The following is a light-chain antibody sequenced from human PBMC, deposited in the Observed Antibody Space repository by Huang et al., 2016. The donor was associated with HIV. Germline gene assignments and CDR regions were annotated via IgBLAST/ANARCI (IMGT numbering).Light chain of an antibody. Sequence: EIVLTQSPVTVSVSPGERATLACRASQSVFSQLAWYQQKTGQAPRLLSYEASSRAPGIPARCSGSGSGTDYTLTITSLEPDDFAVYYCQQRSDWHRTFGQGTKVDIK. J-gene: IGKJ1*01. CDR2: EAS. CDR3: QQRSDWHRT. V-gene: IGKV3-11*01. CDR1: QSVFSQ.